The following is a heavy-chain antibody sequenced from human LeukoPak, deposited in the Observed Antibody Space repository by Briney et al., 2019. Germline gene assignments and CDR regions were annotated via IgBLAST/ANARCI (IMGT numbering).Heavy chain of an antibody. D-gene: IGHD3-22*01. J-gene: IGHJ4*02. Sequence: PGGSLRLSCAASGFSVSNNYMSWVRQAPGKGLEWVAIISSDVGTYYDGSTYNADSVKGRFTVSRDNSKNTLFLQMNSLRAEDTAVYYCARRPRYSSGHYYDLWGQGTLVTVSS. CDR2: ISSDVGTYYDGST. CDR1: GFSVSNNY. CDR3: ARRPRYSSGHYYDL. V-gene: IGHV3-23*03.